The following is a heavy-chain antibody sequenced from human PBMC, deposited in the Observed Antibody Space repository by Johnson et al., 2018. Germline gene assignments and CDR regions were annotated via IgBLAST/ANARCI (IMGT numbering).Heavy chain of an antibody. Sequence: QVQLQESGPGLVKPTETLSLTCSVSGDSISSYYWSWIRQPPGKGLEWIGYIYYSGSTNYNPSLKSRVTISVDTSKNQFSLKLRSVTAADTAVYSCVREISFRYYDSSALSGAFDIWGQGAMVTVSS. CDR3: VREISFRYYDSSALSGAFDI. V-gene: IGHV4-59*01. J-gene: IGHJ3*02. CDR1: GDSISSYY. CDR2: IYYSGST. D-gene: IGHD3-22*01.